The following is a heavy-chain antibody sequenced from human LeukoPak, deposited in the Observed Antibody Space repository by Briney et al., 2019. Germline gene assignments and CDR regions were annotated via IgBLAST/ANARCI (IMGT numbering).Heavy chain of an antibody. V-gene: IGHV3-23*05. CDR1: GVSFNNYA. CDR3: AKCLHDHSYQWSELRGFDI. CDR2: IFTNGRNA. D-gene: IGHD4-11*01. Sequence: GGPLRLSCAASGVSFNNYAMNWVRQAPGKGLEWVSSIFTNGRNAYYPASVQGRFTISRDNSKKTLYLQINSLRAEDTATYYCAKCLHDHSYQWSELRGFDIWGQGTMVTVSS. J-gene: IGHJ3*02.